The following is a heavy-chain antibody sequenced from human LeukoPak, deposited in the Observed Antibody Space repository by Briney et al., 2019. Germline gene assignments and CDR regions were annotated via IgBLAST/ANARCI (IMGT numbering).Heavy chain of an antibody. J-gene: IGHJ5*02. Sequence: PSQTLSLTCTVCGGSISCGDCYWSWIRQPAGKGLEWIGRIFSSGSTNSNPPLKSRVTISLDTAKNHFSLKLSSVTAADTAVYYCARGASRLNWSDPWGQGTLVTVSS. CDR1: GGSISCGDCY. CDR2: IFSSGST. V-gene: IGHV4-61*02. CDR3: ARGASRLNWSDP.